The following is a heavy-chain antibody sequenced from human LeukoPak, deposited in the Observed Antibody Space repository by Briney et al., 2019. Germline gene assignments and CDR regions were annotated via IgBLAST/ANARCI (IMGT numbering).Heavy chain of an antibody. D-gene: IGHD6-19*01. CDR3: ARDPSNTSGRYAYFDS. J-gene: IGHJ4*02. CDR2: ISAYNGDT. CDR1: GFTFTNFG. Sequence: ASVKVSCKASGFTFTNFGITWVRQAPGQGLEWMGWISAYNGDTKNAQKFQGRVTMTTDTSTTTAYMELRSLRSDDTAIYFCARDPSNTSGRYAYFDSWGQGTPVTVSS. V-gene: IGHV1-18*01.